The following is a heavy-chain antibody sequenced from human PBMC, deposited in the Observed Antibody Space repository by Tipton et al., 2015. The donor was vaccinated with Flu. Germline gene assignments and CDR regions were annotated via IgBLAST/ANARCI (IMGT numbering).Heavy chain of an antibody. CDR1: GGTFANYA. V-gene: IGHV1-69*18. CDR2: IIPAFGTT. CDR3: ARSMGYSGGWNGGYFDH. D-gene: IGHD6-19*01. J-gene: IGHJ4*02. Sequence: QLVQSGAEVKKPGSSVKVSCKPSGGTFANYAINWVRQAPGQGLEWMGRIIPAFGTTNYVQKFQGRVTFTADESTSTAYMELSSLRSEDTAMYYCARSMGYSGGWNGGYFDHWGQGTLVTVSS.